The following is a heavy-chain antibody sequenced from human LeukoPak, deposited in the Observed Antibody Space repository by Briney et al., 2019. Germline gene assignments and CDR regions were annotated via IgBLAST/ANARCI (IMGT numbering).Heavy chain of an antibody. J-gene: IGHJ4*02. Sequence: GGSLRLSCAASGFTFSTYGMHWVRQAPGKGLEWAAVISHDGSDKYYADPVKGRFTISRDNSKNTLYLQMNSLRAEDTAVYYCARHYTYYYDSSGYYYFDYWGQGTLVTVSS. CDR2: ISHDGSDK. CDR1: GFTFSTYG. CDR3: ARHYTYYYDSSGYYYFDY. V-gene: IGHV3-30*03. D-gene: IGHD3-22*01.